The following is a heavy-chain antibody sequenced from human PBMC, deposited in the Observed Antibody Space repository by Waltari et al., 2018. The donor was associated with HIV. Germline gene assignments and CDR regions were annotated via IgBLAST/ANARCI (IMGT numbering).Heavy chain of an antibody. CDR3: AKGVKFYGP. J-gene: IGHJ5*02. Sequence: VQMMTTGGRLVLPGGSLRLSCTASNFNILHNYLTWIRQPPWSGLEWVSVLYSDGTSHYSDSVRGRFIVSADKSRNTVFLQMNNLIVEDTALYFCAKGVKFYGPWGEGTQVTVSP. V-gene: IGHV3-53*05. CDR2: LYSDGTS. CDR1: NFNILHNY. D-gene: IGHD2-21*01.